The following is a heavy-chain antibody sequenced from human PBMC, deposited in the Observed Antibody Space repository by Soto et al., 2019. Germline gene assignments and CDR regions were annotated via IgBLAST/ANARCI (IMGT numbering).Heavy chain of an antibody. D-gene: IGHD2-2*01. CDR3: ARGLNCSSTSCYVFDY. CDR2: MNPNSGNT. Sequence: QVQLVQSGAGVKKPGASVKVSCKASGYTFTSYDFNWVRQATGQGLELMGWMNPNSGNTGYAQKFQGRVTMTRNTSISTAYMELSSLRSEDTAVYYCARGLNCSSTSCYVFDYWGQGTLVTVSS. CDR1: GYTFTSYD. V-gene: IGHV1-8*01. J-gene: IGHJ4*02.